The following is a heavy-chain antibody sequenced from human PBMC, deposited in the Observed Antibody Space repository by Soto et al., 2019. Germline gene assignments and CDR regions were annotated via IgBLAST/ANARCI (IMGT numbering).Heavy chain of an antibody. CDR2: INHSGST. V-gene: IGHV4-34*01. CDR3: ARGVHSGYDYGPPDY. CDR1: GGSFSGYY. J-gene: IGHJ4*02. D-gene: IGHD5-12*01. Sequence: PSETLSLTCAVYGGSFSGYYSSWIRQPPGKGLEWIGEINHSGSTNYNPSLKSRVTISVDTSKNQFSLKLSSVTAADTAVYYCARGVHSGYDYGPPDYWGQGTLVTVSS.